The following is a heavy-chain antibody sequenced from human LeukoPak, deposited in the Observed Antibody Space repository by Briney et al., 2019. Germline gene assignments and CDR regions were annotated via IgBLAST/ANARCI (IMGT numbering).Heavy chain of an antibody. V-gene: IGHV3-23*01. CDR1: GFTFSTFA. D-gene: IGHD7-27*01. CDR3: ARDPPNSGYALDV. CDR2: ISETGRST. Sequence: GGSLRPSCVASGFTFSTFAMNWVRQAPGKGLEWVSTISETGRSTYYADSVKGRFTISKDNSENTLYLQMNSLRAEDTAVYYCARDPPNSGYALDVWGQGTTVTVSS. J-gene: IGHJ3*01.